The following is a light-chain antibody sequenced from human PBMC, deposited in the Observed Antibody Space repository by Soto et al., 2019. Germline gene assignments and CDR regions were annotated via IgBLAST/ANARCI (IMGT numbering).Light chain of an antibody. V-gene: IGKV3-20*01. J-gene: IGKJ5*01. Sequence: SPGTLSLSPGEEATLSCRASQSVDSNYLAWYQQKPGQTPRLIIYGASGRADGIPHRFSGSGFGTDFTLTISKVEPEDFAVYSCQQYGIPRSVNLGQGTRLESK. CDR3: QQYGIPRSVN. CDR1: QSVDSNY. CDR2: GAS.